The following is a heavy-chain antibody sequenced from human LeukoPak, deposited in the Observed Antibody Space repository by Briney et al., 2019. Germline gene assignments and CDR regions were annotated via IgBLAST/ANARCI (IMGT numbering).Heavy chain of an antibody. Sequence: GGSPRLSCAASGFTFISYYMTWVRQAPGKGLEWVATINQDGSETYYVDSVKGRFTVSRDNAKNSLYLQMNSLRAEDTAVYYCAREDIRLDYFDYWGQGTLVTVSS. CDR3: AREDIRLDYFDY. CDR1: GFTFISYY. V-gene: IGHV3-7*01. CDR2: INQDGSET. J-gene: IGHJ4*02. D-gene: IGHD6-19*01.